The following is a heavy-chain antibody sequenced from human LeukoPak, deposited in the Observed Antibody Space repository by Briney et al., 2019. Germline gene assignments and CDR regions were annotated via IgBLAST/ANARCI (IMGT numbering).Heavy chain of an antibody. J-gene: IGHJ6*03. CDR1: GGTISSGSYY. V-gene: IGHV4-61*02. Sequence: SETLSLTCTVSGGTISSGSYYWSWIRQPAGKGLEWIGRIYTSGSTNYNPSLKSRVTISVDTSKNQFSLKLSSVTAADTAVYYCARAPGYYYYMDVWGKGTTVTVSS. CDR2: IYTSGST. CDR3: ARAPGYYYYMDV.